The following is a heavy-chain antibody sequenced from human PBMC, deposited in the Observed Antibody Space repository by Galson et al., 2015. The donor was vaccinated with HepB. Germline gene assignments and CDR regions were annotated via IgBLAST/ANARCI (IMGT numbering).Heavy chain of an antibody. J-gene: IGHJ4*02. CDR2: IYYDGSNK. CDR1: GFAFSNYA. V-gene: IGHV3-30*04. Sequence: SLRLSCAASGFAFSNYAMYWVRQAPGKGLEWVAAIYYDGSNKYYADSVKGRFTISRDNSKNTLYLEMNSLRADDTALYYCTSQHIVVVTAVIDYWGQGTLVTVSS. CDR3: TSQHIVVVTAVIDY. D-gene: IGHD2-21*02.